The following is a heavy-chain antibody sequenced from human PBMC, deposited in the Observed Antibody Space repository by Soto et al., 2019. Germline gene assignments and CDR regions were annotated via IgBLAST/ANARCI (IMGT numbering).Heavy chain of an antibody. D-gene: IGHD1-26*01. J-gene: IGHJ6*02. CDR2: ISGSSDAA. Sequence: EVQLLESGGGLVQPGGSLRLSCAASGFPFSTSAMNWVRQAPGKGLEWVSIISGSSDAAYYAESVKGRFASSRDNSKSSLYLQMNSQRAENTAVYYCAKYSGSYPVYNGLSLWGQGTTVTVS. CDR3: AKYSGSYPVYNGLSL. CDR1: GFPFSTSA. V-gene: IGHV3-23*01.